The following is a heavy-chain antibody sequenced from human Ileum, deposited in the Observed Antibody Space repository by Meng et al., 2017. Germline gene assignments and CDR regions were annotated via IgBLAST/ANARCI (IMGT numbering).Heavy chain of an antibody. V-gene: IGHV1-58*02. CDR3: AAGDYGYSYGLIAFDI. D-gene: IGHD5-18*01. CDR1: GFTFTRSA. J-gene: IGHJ3*02. Sequence: SVMVSCKASGFTFTRSAMQWVRQARGQRLEWIGWIVVGSGNTNYAQKFQERVTITRDMSTSTAYMELSSLRSEDTAVYYCAAGDYGYSYGLIAFDIWGQGTMVTVSS. CDR2: IVVGSGNT.